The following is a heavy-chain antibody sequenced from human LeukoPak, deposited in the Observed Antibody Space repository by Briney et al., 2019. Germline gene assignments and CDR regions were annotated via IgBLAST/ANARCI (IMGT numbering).Heavy chain of an antibody. J-gene: IGHJ4*02. CDR2: ISSSSRYI. CDR3: ARVAEAAAFDY. V-gene: IGHV3-21*01. Sequence: GGSLRLSCAASGLTFSSYSMTWVRQAPGKGLEWVSSISSSSRYIYYADSMKGRFTTSRDNAKNSLFLQMNSLRAEDTAVYYCARVAEAAAFDYWGQGTLVTVSS. D-gene: IGHD6-25*01. CDR1: GLTFSSYS.